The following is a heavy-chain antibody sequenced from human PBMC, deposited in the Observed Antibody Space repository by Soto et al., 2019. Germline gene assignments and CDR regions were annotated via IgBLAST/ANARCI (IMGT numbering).Heavy chain of an antibody. D-gene: IGHD3-22*01. V-gene: IGHV4-39*01. J-gene: IGHJ4*02. CDR2: IYYSGST. CDR3: ARRGYYYDSSVYPSVWY. Sequence: TSETLSLTCTVSGGSISSSSYYWGWIRQPPGKGLEWIGSIYYSGSTYYNPSLKSRVTISVDTSKNQFSLKLSSVTAADTVVYFCARRGYYYDSSVYPSVWYWGQGTLVTVSS. CDR1: GGSISSSSYY.